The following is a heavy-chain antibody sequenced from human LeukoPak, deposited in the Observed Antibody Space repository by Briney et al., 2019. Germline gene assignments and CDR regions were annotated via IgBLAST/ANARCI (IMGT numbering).Heavy chain of an antibody. CDR3: ARSLVVVAATDY. CDR2: MNPNSGNT. V-gene: IGHV1-8*01. J-gene: IGHJ4*02. CDR1: GYTFTSYD. D-gene: IGHD2-15*01. Sequence: GASVKVSCKASGYTFTSYDINWVRQATGQGLEWMGWMNPNSGNTGYAQKFQGRVTMTRNTSISTAYMELSSLRSEDTAVYYCARSLVVVAATDYWGQGTLVTVSS.